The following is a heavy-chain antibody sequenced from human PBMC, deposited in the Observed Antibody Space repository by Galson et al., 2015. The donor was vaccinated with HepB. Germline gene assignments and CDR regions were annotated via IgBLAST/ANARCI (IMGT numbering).Heavy chain of an antibody. Sequence: SLRLSCAASGFTFSGSAMHWVRQASGKGLEWVGRIRSKANSYATAYAASVKGRFTISRDDSKNTAYLQMNSLKTEDTAVYYCTSPLLEYCGGDCHDAFDIWGQGTMVTVSS. CDR2: IRSKANSYAT. D-gene: IGHD2-21*01. CDR1: GFTFSGSA. V-gene: IGHV3-73*01. CDR3: TSPLLEYCGGDCHDAFDI. J-gene: IGHJ3*02.